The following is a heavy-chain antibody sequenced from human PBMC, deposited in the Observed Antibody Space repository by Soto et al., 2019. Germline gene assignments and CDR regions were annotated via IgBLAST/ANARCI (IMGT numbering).Heavy chain of an antibody. J-gene: IGHJ4*02. CDR1: GYTFTSYA. CDR3: RRSSDLATALDH. D-gene: IGHD2-21*02. V-gene: IGHV1-3*01. Sequence: ASVRVSRKASGYTFTSYAMHCLRQAPGQRLEWMGWINAGNGNTKYSQKFQGRVTITRDTSASTAYMELSSLRSEDTSVCYCRRSSDLATALDHWGQGTLVRVS. CDR2: INAGNGNT.